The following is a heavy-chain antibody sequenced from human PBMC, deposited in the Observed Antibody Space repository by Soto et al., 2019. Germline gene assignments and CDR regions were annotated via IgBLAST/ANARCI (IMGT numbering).Heavy chain of an antibody. CDR2: ISSSSSYI. V-gene: IGHV3-21*01. D-gene: IGHD2-15*01. J-gene: IGHJ6*02. CDR3: ASPPSYCSGGSCYRGVDYYYGMDV. Sequence: GGSLRLSCAASGFTFSSYSMNWVRQAPGKGLEWVSSISSSSSYIYYADSVKGRFTISRDNAKNSLYLQMNSLRAEDTAGYYCASPPSYCSGGSCYRGVDYYYGMDVWGQGTTVTVSS. CDR1: GFTFSSYS.